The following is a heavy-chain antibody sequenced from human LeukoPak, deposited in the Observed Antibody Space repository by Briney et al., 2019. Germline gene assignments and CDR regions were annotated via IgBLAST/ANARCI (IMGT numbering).Heavy chain of an antibody. J-gene: IGHJ4*02. CDR2: IYSGGRT. D-gene: IGHD4-17*01. CDR1: GFTVGSNY. Sequence: GGSLGLSCAASGFTVGSNYMSWVRQAPGKGLEWVSVIYSGGRTYYADSVKGRFTISRDNSKNTLYLQMNSLRAEDTAVYYCARDLYGDSNQWGQGTLVTVSS. V-gene: IGHV3-53*01. CDR3: ARDLYGDSNQ.